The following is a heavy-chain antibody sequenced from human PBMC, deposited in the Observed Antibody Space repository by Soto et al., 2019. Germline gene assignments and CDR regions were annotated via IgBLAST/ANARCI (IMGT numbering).Heavy chain of an antibody. V-gene: IGHV3-23*01. Sequence: EVQLLESGGGLVQPGGSLRLSCAASGFTFSKYAMSWVRQAPGKGLEWVSAISASGGSTYYADSVRGRFTISRDNSKNTLYRQMNSLRAEDTAVYYCAKEMYSSGAYYFYFGMDVWGQATTGTVSS. CDR1: GFTFSKYA. CDR2: ISASGGST. CDR3: AKEMYSSGAYYFYFGMDV. D-gene: IGHD6-25*01. J-gene: IGHJ6*02.